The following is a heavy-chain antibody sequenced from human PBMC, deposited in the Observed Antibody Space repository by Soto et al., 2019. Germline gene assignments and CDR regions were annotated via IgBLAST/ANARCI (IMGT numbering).Heavy chain of an antibody. V-gene: IGHV3-7*03. CDR1: GFTFSSYW. CDR2: IKQDGSEK. D-gene: IGHD2-21*02. Sequence: PGGSLRLSCAASGFTFSSYWMSWVRQAPGKGLEWVANIKQDGSEKYYVDSVKGRFTISRDNAKNSLYLQMNSLRAEDTAVYYCARPYGGNSMTDGMDVWGQGTTVTVSS. J-gene: IGHJ6*02. CDR3: ARPYGGNSMTDGMDV.